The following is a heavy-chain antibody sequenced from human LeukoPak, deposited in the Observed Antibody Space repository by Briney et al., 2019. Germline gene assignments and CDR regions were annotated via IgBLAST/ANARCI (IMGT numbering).Heavy chain of an antibody. V-gene: IGHV4-59*11. CDR1: GGSIGSHY. CDR2: IYYSGST. D-gene: IGHD3-22*01. J-gene: IGHJ4*02. Sequence: SETLSLTCTVSGGSIGSHYWSWIRQPPGKGLEWIGYIYYSGSTNYNPSLKSRVTISVDTSKNQFSLKLSSVTAADTPVYYCARRSYYYDSSGYIDWGQGTLVTVSS. CDR3: ARRSYYYDSSGYID.